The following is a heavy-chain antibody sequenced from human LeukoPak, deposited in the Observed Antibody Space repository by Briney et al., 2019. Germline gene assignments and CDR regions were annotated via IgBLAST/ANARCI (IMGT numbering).Heavy chain of an antibody. J-gene: IGHJ1*01. CDR2: INHSGST. D-gene: IGHD6-6*01. CDR1: GGSFSGYY. CDR3: ARGGAARLHFQN. Sequence: SEALSLTCAVYGGSFSGYYWSWIRQPPGKGLEWIGEINHSGSTNYNPSLKSRVTISVDTSKNQFSLNLNSVTAADTAVYYCARGGAARLHFQNWGQGTLVTVSS. V-gene: IGHV4-34*01.